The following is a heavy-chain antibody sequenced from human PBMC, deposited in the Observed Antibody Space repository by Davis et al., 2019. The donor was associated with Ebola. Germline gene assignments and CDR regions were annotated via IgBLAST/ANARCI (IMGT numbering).Heavy chain of an antibody. Sequence: PGGSLRLSCSASGFTFTNYAMHWVRQAPGKALEYVSAISTDGHYTYYGDSVKSRFTISRDNSKNTLYLQMSSLRTEDTAVYYCVKVQVVGAAYFDYWGQGTLVTVSS. V-gene: IGHV3-64D*08. CDR3: VKVQVVGAAYFDY. J-gene: IGHJ4*02. D-gene: IGHD1-26*01. CDR2: ISTDGHYT. CDR1: GFTFTNYA.